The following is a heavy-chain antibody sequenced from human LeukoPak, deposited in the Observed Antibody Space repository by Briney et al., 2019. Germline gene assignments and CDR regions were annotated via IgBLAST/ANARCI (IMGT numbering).Heavy chain of an antibody. CDR3: SAPWGNAGY. J-gene: IGHJ4*02. V-gene: IGHV3-15*01. Sequence: GGSLRLSCVASGFTFYNAWMSWVRQAPGKGLEWVGRIKSKTDGGTTDYAAPVKGRFSISRDDSKNTLYLQMNSLKIEDTAVYYCSAPWGNAGYWGQGTLVTVSS. CDR1: GFTFYNAW. D-gene: IGHD3-16*01. CDR2: IKSKTDGGTT.